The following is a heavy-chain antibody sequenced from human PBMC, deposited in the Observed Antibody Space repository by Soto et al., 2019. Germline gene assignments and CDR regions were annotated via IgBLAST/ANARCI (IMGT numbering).Heavy chain of an antibody. CDR1: GGSISSGDYY. D-gene: IGHD3-10*01. V-gene: IGHV4-30-4*01. J-gene: IGHJ4*02. Sequence: PSETLSLTCTVSGGSISSGDYYWSWIRQPPGKGLEWIGYIYYSGSTYYNPSLKSRVTISVDTSKNQFSLKLSSVTAADTAVYYCARADILLWFGGWGQGTLVTVSS. CDR2: IYYSGST. CDR3: ARADILLWFGG.